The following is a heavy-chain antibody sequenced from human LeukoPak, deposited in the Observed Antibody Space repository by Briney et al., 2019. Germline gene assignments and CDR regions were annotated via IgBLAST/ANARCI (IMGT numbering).Heavy chain of an antibody. CDR3: ARQLPTAAADTRGYFDY. J-gene: IGHJ4*02. CDR1: GGSISIISSSTYY. V-gene: IGHV4-39*01. Sequence: SETLSLTCTVSGGSISIISSSTYYWGWIRQAPRKGLEWIGSLYYGENSHYNPSLKSRATLSVDTSKNQFSLKLTSVTAADAAVYFCARQLPTAAADTRGYFDYWGQGTVVTVSS. D-gene: IGHD6-25*01. CDR2: LYYGENS.